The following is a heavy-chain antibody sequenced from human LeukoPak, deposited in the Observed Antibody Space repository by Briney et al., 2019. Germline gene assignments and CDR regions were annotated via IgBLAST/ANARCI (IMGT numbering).Heavy chain of an antibody. CDR2: IYHSGST. CDR1: GGSISSGGYY. V-gene: IGHV4-30-2*01. D-gene: IGHD5-24*01. CDR3: ARPGRRSTIGSPWYY. J-gene: IGHJ4*02. Sequence: PSETLSLTCTVSGGSISSGGYYWSWIRQPPGKGLEWIGYIYHSGSTYYNPSLKSRVTISVDTSKNQFSLKLSSVTAADTAVYYCARPGRRSTIGSPWYYWGQGTLVTVSS.